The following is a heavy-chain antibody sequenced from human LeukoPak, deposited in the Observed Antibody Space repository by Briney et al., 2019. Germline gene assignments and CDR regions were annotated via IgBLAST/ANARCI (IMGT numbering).Heavy chain of an antibody. CDR1: GGSFSGYY. CDR3: ARDMTSYFDY. V-gene: IGHV4-38-2*02. CDR2: LYHSANT. D-gene: IGHD2-21*02. Sequence: SETLSLTCAVYGGSFSGYYWGWIRQPPGKGLEWIGSLYHSANTYYNPSLKSRVTLSVDTSKNQFSLKLTSVTAADTAVYYCARDMTSYFDYWGQGTLVTVSS. J-gene: IGHJ4*02.